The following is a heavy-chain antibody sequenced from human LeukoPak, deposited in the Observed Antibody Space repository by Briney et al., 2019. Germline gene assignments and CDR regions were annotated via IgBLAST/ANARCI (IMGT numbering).Heavy chain of an antibody. Sequence: SSVNVSCQASGCIFRSYVMRWVRQAPGQELEGMGGIIPVCCTANYAQKFQGRVTITADESTSTAYMELSSLRSEDTAVYYCARGPLGYCSGGSCPEASYFDYWGQGTLVTVSS. D-gene: IGHD2-15*01. CDR2: IIPVCCTA. CDR1: GCIFRSYV. CDR3: ARGPLGYCSGGSCPEASYFDY. V-gene: IGHV1-69*01. J-gene: IGHJ4*02.